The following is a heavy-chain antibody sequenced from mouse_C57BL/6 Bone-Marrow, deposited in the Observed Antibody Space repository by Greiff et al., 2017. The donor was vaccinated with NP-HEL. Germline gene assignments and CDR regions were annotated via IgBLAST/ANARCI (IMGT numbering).Heavy chain of an antibody. CDR2: IDPETGGT. J-gene: IGHJ4*01. CDR3: TRSPSPHWVFYSAMDY. D-gene: IGHD4-1*01. V-gene: IGHV1-15*01. Sequence: VQLQQSGAELVRPGASVTLSCKASGYTFTDYEMHWVKQTPVHGLEWIGAIDPETGGTAYNQKFKGKAILTADKSSSTAYMELRSLTSEDSAVYYCTRSPSPHWVFYSAMDYWGQGTSVTVSS. CDR1: GYTFTDYE.